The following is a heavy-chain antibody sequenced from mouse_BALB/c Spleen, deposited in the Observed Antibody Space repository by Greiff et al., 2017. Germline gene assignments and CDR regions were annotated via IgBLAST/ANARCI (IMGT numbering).Heavy chain of an antibody. CDR3: ARKTTATPFDY. V-gene: IGHV1S56*01. Sequence: QVQLQQSGPELVKPGASVRISCKASGYTFTRYYIHWVKQRPGQGLEWIGWIYPGNVNTKYNEKLKGKATLTADKSSSTAYMQLSSLTSEDSAVYFCARKTTATPFDYWGQGTTLTVSS. CDR1: GYTFTRYY. J-gene: IGHJ2*01. D-gene: IGHD1-2*01. CDR2: IYPGNVNT.